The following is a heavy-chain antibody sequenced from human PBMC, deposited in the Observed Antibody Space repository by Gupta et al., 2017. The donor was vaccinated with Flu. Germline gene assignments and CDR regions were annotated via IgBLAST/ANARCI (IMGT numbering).Heavy chain of an antibody. D-gene: IGHD1-26*01. CDR3: ARVGTSSGSYFV. Sequence: EVQLVESGGDLVQPGGSLRLSCAASGFTFRDYWMSWVRQAPGKGLEWVANIKQDGSEKYYVDSVKGRFTISRDNAKNSLYLQMNSLRAEDTAVYYCARVGTSSGSYFVWGQGTLVTVSS. CDR1: GFTFRDYW. J-gene: IGHJ4*02. CDR2: IKQDGSEK. V-gene: IGHV3-7*01.